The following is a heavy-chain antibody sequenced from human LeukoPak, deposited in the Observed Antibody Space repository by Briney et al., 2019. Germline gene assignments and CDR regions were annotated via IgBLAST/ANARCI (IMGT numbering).Heavy chain of an antibody. Sequence: ASVKVSCKASGYTFTGYYMHWVRQAPGQGLEWMGWTNPNSGGTNYAQKFQGRVTMTRDTSISTAYMELSRLRSDDTAVYYCAILPGIAAAGSDYWGQGTLVTVSS. CDR1: GYTFTGYY. CDR3: AILPGIAAAGSDY. CDR2: TNPNSGGT. J-gene: IGHJ4*02. D-gene: IGHD6-13*01. V-gene: IGHV1-2*02.